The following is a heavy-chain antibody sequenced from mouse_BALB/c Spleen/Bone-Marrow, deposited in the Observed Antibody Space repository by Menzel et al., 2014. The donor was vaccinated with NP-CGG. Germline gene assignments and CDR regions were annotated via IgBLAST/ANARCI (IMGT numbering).Heavy chain of an antibody. CDR3: ARLLLYYYAMDY. D-gene: IGHD1-1*01. J-gene: IGHJ4*01. V-gene: IGHV1-25*01. CDR2: INPYNGGT. Sequence: VQLLQSGPELVKPGASMKISCKASGYSFTGYTMNWVKQSHGKNLEWIGLINPYNGGTNYNQKFKDKATLTVDRSSSTAYMELLSLTSEDSAVYYCARLLLYYYAMDYWGQGTSVTVSS. CDR1: GYSFTGYT.